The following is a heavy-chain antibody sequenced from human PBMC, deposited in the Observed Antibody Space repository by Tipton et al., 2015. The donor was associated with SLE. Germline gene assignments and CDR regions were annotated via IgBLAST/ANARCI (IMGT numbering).Heavy chain of an antibody. CDR2: IIPIFGTA. CDR1: GGAFSSYA. J-gene: IGHJ4*02. CDR3: ATNYYDSSGYYGVGY. D-gene: IGHD3-22*01. Sequence: QLVQSGAEVKKPGSSVKVSCKASGGAFSSYAISWVRQAPGQGLEWMGGIIPIFGTANYAQKFQGRVTITADESTSTAYMELSSLRSEDTAVYHCATNYYDSSGYYGVGYWGQGTLVTVSS. V-gene: IGHV1-69*01.